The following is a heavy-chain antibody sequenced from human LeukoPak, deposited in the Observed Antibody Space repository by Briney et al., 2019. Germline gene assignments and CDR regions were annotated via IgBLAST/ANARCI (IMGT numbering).Heavy chain of an antibody. J-gene: IGHJ4*02. CDR2: INTNTGNP. V-gene: IGHV7-4-1*02. D-gene: IGHD3-22*01. CDR1: GDTFTSYA. Sequence: GASVKVSCKASGDTFTSYAMNWVRQAPGQGLEWMGWINTNTGNPTYAQGFTGRFVFSLDTSVSTAYLQIISLKAEDTAVYYCARDDGGYYDSTLGNYFDYWGQGTLVTVSS. CDR3: ARDDGGYYDSTLGNYFDY.